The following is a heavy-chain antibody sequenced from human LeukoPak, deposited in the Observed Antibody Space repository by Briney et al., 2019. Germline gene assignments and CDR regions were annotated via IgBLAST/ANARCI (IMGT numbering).Heavy chain of an antibody. J-gene: IGHJ4*02. CDR3: ARDAVTVLTPFFEF. D-gene: IGHD4-23*01. CDR2: ISCNSGGA. CDR1: GYTFTGYY. V-gene: IGHV1-2*02. Sequence: ASVKVSCKASGYTFTGYYLHWVRQAPGQGLEWMGWISCNSGGANYAQKFQGRVTTTRDTSSNTVYMDLSRLTFDDTAVYYCARDAVTVLTPFFEFWAQGTLVTVSS.